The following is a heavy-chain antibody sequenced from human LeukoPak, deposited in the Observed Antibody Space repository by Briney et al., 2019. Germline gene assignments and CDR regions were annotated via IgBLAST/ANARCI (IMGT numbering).Heavy chain of an antibody. V-gene: IGHV3-23*01. J-gene: IGHJ4*02. Sequence: GGSLRLSCAASGFTLSSYAMSWVRQAPGKGLEWVSAISGSGGSTYYADSVKGRFTISRDSSKNTLYLQMNSLRAEDTAVYYCARYFGGWYEDYWGQGTLVTVPS. CDR3: ARYFGGWYEDY. CDR2: ISGSGGST. CDR1: GFTLSSYA. D-gene: IGHD3-9*01.